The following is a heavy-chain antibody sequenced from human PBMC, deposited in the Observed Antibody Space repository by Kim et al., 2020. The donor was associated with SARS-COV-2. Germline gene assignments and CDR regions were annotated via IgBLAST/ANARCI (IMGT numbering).Heavy chain of an antibody. CDR2: TT. D-gene: IGHD3-10*01. Sequence: TTYNAAPETGGFTISRDDTKNTLFLQMNSLTTDDTAVYYCATGVSTFDSWGQGTLVTVSS. V-gene: IGHV3-15*01. CDR3: ATGVSTFDS. J-gene: IGHJ4*02.